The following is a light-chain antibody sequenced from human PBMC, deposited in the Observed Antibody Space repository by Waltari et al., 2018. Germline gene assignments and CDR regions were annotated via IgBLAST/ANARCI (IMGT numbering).Light chain of an antibody. J-gene: IGKJ1*01. CDR1: QRVSSSY. Sequence: EIVLTQSPGTLSLSPGERATLSCRASQRVSSSYLAWYQQKPGQAPRLLSYGASSRATGIPDSFSGSGSGTDFTLTISRLEPEEFAVYYCQQYGSSPWTFGQGTKVEIK. CDR2: GAS. CDR3: QQYGSSPWT. V-gene: IGKV3-20*01.